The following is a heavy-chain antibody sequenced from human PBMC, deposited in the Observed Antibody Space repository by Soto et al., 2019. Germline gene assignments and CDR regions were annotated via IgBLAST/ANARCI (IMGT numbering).Heavy chain of an antibody. J-gene: IGHJ5*02. D-gene: IGHD6-13*01. V-gene: IGHV3-23*01. CDR3: AKNLRVAAAGGNWFDP. CDR2: ISGSGGST. CDR1: GFTFSSYA. Sequence: EVQLLESGGGLVQPGGSLRLSCAASGFTFSSYATSWVRQAPGKGLEWVSAISGSGGSTYYADSVKGRFTISRDNSKNTLYLQMNSLRAEDTAVYYCAKNLRVAAAGGNWFDPWGQGTLVTVSS.